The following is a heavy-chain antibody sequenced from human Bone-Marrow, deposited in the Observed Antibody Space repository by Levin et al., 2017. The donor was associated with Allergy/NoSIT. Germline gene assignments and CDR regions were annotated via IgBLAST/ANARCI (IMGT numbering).Heavy chain of an antibody. CDR3: ARDIVATMEGMDV. D-gene: IGHD5-12*01. V-gene: IGHV3-11*01. Sequence: LSLTCAASGFTFSDYYMSWIRQAPGKGLEWVSYISSSGSTIYYADSVKGRFTISRDNAKNSLYLQMNSLRAEDTAVYYCARDIVATMEGMDVWGQGTTVTVSS. CDR2: ISSSGSTI. CDR1: GFTFSDYY. J-gene: IGHJ6*02.